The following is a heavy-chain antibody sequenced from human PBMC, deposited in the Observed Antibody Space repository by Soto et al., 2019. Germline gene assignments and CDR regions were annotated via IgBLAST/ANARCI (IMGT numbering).Heavy chain of an antibody. J-gene: IGHJ3*02. CDR3: AREFSYYGDDDAFDI. V-gene: IGHV3-48*02. CDR1: GFTFSSYS. CDR2: ISSSSSTI. Sequence: GGSLRLSCAASGFTFSSYSMNWVRQAPGKGLEWVSYISSSSSTIYYADSVKGRFTISRDNAKNSLYLQMNSLRDEDTAVYYCAREFSYYGDDDAFDIWGQGTMVTVSS. D-gene: IGHD4-17*01.